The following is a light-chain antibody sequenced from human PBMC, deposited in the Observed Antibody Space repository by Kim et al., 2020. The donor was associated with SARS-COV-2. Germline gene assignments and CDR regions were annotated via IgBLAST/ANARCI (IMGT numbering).Light chain of an antibody. J-gene: IGLJ1*01. CDR1: AGAVTTTFY. Sequence: PGGTVTLTCASSAGAVTTTFYSGWFQQKPGQAPRPLIFGTTNKHSWTPARFSGSLLGGKAALTLSGVQAEDEADYYCLLFFGGSYVFGSGTKVTVL. CDR2: GTT. CDR3: LLFFGGSYV. V-gene: IGLV7-43*01.